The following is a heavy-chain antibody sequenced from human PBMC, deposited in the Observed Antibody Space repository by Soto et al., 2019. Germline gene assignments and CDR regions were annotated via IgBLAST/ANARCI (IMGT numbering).Heavy chain of an antibody. D-gene: IGHD4-17*01. V-gene: IGHV3-23*01. CDR1: GFTFSTSG. Sequence: EVQLLESGGGLVQPGGSLRLSCAASGFTFSTSGMSWVRQAPGKGLERVSSISGSGDYTTYADSVKVRFTISRNNSKKKLYLQINSLAAEATAVYDCANHGGFDIWGQGTMVAVSS. CDR2: ISGSGDYT. J-gene: IGHJ3*02. CDR3: ANHGGFDI.